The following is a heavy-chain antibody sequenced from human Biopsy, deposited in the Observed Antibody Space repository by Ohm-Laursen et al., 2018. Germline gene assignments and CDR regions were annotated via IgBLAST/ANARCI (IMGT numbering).Heavy chain of an antibody. J-gene: IGHJ3*02. CDR3: ATSTMVRSSGHAFDI. CDR2: ITVSADTT. V-gene: IGHV3-23*01. CDR1: GFTFSSYA. D-gene: IGHD3-10*01. Sequence: GSLRLSCSASGFTFSSYAMNWVRQAPGKGLEWVSAITVSADTTYYADSVKGRFTISRDNSKNTLDLQMNSLRAEDTAVYYCATSTMVRSSGHAFDIWGQGTVVTV.